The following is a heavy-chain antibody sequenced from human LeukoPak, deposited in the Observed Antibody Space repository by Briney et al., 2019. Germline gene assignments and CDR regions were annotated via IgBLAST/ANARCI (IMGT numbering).Heavy chain of an antibody. D-gene: IGHD1-26*01. V-gene: IGHV3-7*01. CDR1: GFTFSSFA. CDR3: ARAYSGSYRTTLFY. CDR2: IKQDGSEK. Sequence: GGSLRLSCAASGFTFSSFAMSWVRQAPGKGLEWVANIKQDGSEKYYVDSVTGRFTNSRDNAKNSLYLQMNSLRAEDTAVYYCARAYSGSYRTTLFYWGQGTLVTVTS. J-gene: IGHJ4*02.